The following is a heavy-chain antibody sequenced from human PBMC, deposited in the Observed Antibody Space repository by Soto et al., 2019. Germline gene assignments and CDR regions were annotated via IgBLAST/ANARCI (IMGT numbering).Heavy chain of an antibody. CDR3: ERGRASGSYYLLDY. J-gene: IGHJ4*02. CDR1: GNTFTSYD. V-gene: IGHV1-8*01. CDR2: INPNSGNI. Sequence: ASVKVSCKASGNTFTSYDINWVRQATGHGLEWMGWINPNSGNIGYAQKFQGRVTMTRDTAIRTAYMEVSRLRSDDTAVYYCERGRASGSYYLLDYWGQGTLVTVSS. D-gene: IGHD3-10*01.